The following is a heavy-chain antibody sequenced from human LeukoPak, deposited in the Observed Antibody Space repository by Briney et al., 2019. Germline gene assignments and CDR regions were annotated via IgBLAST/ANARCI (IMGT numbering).Heavy chain of an antibody. V-gene: IGHV3-23*01. J-gene: IGHJ4*02. CDR2: ISGSGGST. CDR1: GFTFSSYA. Sequence: QPGGSLRLSCAASGFTFSSYAMSWVRQAPGKELEWVSAISGSGGSTYYADSVKGRFTISRDNSKNTLYLQMNSLRAEDTAVYYCAKDRGYSSGRLDYWGQGTLVTVSS. D-gene: IGHD6-19*01. CDR3: AKDRGYSSGRLDY.